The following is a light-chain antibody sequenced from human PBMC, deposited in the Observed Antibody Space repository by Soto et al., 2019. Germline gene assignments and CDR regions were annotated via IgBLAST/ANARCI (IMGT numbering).Light chain of an antibody. CDR2: GAS. Sequence: DIQMTQSPSSLSASVGDKVTITCRASQDVSIWLAWSQQKPGEAPNLLIYGASSLQSGVPSRFSGSGSGTDFTLTINSLQPEDFATYYCLQAKSFPRTFGGGTKVEVK. CDR3: LQAKSFPRT. J-gene: IGKJ4*01. CDR1: QDVSIW. V-gene: IGKV1-12*01.